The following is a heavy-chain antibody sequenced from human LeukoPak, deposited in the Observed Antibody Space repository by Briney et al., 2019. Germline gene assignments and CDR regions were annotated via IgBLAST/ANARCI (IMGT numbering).Heavy chain of an antibody. V-gene: IGHV3-11*04. J-gene: IGHJ4*02. Sequence: GGSLRLSCAASGFTFTDHYMSWVRQAPGKGLERVSYISSGGDIIYYADSVKGRFTISRDNAKNSLFLQMNSLRAEDTAVYYYASGHWAQGTLVTVSS. CDR2: ISSGGDII. D-gene: IGHD3-10*01. CDR3: ASGH. CDR1: GFTFTDHY.